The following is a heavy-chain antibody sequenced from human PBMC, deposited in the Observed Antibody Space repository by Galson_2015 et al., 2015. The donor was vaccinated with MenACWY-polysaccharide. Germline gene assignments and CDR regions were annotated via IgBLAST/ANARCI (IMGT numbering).Heavy chain of an antibody. CDR3: ARGGGRYCRNGICSHIRYNWFDP. V-gene: IGHV4-59*08. J-gene: IGHJ5*02. Sequence: ETLSLTCTVFGGSMSSYHWSWIRQPPGKGLEWIAYIYDGGSTNYNPSLKSRVTISVDTSKNQLSLKLSSVTAADTAVYYCARGGGRYCRNGICSHIRYNWFDPWGQGTLVTVSS. D-gene: IGHD2-8*01. CDR1: GGSMSSYH. CDR2: IYDGGST.